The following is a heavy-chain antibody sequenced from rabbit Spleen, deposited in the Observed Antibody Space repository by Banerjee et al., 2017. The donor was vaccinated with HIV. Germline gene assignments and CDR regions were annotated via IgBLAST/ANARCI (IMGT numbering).Heavy chain of an antibody. Sequence: QEQLVESGGGLVKPGGTLTLTCKASGFSFSSTYYMCWVRQTPGKGPEWIACIYNGDGSTYYASWVNGRFTISRSTSLNTVTLQVTSLTDADTATYFCARDTGTSFSSYGMDLWGQGTLVTVS. D-gene: IGHD8-1*01. J-gene: IGHJ6*01. V-gene: IGHV1S47*01. CDR1: GFSFSSTYY. CDR3: ARDTGTSFSSYGMDL. CDR2: IYNGDGST.